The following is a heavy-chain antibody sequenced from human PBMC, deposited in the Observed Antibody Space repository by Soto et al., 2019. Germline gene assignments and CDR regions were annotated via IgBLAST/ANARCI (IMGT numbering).Heavy chain of an antibody. J-gene: IGHJ1*01. CDR3: ARNAQDCGGGCYWRYFQH. CDR2: IYSGGST. Sequence: GGSLRLSCAASGFTVSSNYMSWVRQAPGKGLEWVSVIYSGGSTYYADSVKGRFTISRDNSKNTLYLQMNSLRAEDTAVYYCARNAQDCGGGCYWRYFQHWGKGTLVTVSS. CDR1: GFTVSSNY. V-gene: IGHV3-53*01. D-gene: IGHD2-21*02.